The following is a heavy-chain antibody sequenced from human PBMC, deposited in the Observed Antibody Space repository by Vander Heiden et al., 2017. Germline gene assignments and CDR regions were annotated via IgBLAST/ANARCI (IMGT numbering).Heavy chain of an antibody. CDR2: ISGSGGST. J-gene: IGHJ1*01. D-gene: IGHD6-19*01. Sequence: EVQLLESGGGLVQPGGSLRLSCAASGFTFSSYAMSWVRQAPGKGLEWVSAISGSGGSTYYADSGKGRFTISRDNSKNTLYLQMNSLRAEETAVYYCAKGLAGAGRDEYFQHWGQGTLVTVSS. V-gene: IGHV3-23*01. CDR1: GFTFSSYA. CDR3: AKGLAGAGRDEYFQH.